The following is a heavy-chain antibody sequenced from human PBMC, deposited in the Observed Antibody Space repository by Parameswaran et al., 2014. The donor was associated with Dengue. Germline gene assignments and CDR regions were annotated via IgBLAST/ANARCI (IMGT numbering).Heavy chain of an antibody. D-gene: IGHD2-2*01. CDR2: IYYSGST. CDR3: AREQSRGIVVVPPGIWFDP. Sequence: RWIRQPPGKGLEWIGYIYYSGSTYYNPSLKSRVTISVDTSKNQFSLKLSSVTAADTAVYYCAREQSRGIVVVPPGIWFDPWGQGTLVTVSS. V-gene: IGHV4-30-4*01. J-gene: IGHJ5*02.